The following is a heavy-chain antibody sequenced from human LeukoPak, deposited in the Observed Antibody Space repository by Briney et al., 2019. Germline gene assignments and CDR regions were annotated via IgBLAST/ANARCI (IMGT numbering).Heavy chain of an antibody. J-gene: IGHJ4*02. CDR3: ARVLGQLVDY. Sequence: GGSLRLSCAASGFTFSSYSMNWVRQAPGKGLEWVSSISSSSSYIYYADSVKGRFTISRDNAKNSLYLQMNSLRAVDTAVYYCARVLGQLVDYWGQGTLVTVSS. CDR2: ISSSSSYI. CDR1: GFTFSSYS. V-gene: IGHV3-21*01. D-gene: IGHD6-6*01.